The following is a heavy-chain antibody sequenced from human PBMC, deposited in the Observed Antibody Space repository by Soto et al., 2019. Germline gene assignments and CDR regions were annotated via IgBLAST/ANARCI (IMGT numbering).Heavy chain of an antibody. CDR2: IIPMFRTT. CDR1: GGSFSDQR. CDR3: ANEPN. J-gene: IGHJ4*02. Sequence: QVQLVQSGAEVKKPGSSVKVSCKASGGSFSDQRVSWVRQAPGRRLEWMGGIIPMFRTTNYARKFQGRLTITADGSTNTASMELTSLTSEDTAIYYCANEPNWGQGTLVTVSS. V-gene: IGHV1-69*01.